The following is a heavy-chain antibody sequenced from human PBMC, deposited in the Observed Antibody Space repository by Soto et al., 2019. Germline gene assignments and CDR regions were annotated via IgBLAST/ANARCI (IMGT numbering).Heavy chain of an antibody. CDR3: ASNTNGGYSYGHRDY. CDR2: INHSGST. J-gene: IGHJ4*02. Sequence: LSLTCAVYGGSFRGYYWSWIRQPPGKGLEWIGEINHSGSTNYNPSLKSRVTISVDTSKNQFSLKLSSVTAADTAVYYCASNTNGGYSYGHRDYWGQGTLVTVSS. D-gene: IGHD5-18*01. V-gene: IGHV4-34*01. CDR1: GGSFRGYY.